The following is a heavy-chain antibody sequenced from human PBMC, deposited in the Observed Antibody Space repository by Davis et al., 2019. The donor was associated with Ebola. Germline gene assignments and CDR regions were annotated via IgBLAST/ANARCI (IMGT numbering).Heavy chain of an antibody. V-gene: IGHV1-69*13. CDR1: GGTFNSYA. D-gene: IGHD3-3*01. J-gene: IGHJ5*02. CDR3: ARDGPYDFWSGYYDNWFDP. Sequence: SVKVSCKASGGTFNSYAISWVRQAPGQGLEWMGGIIPIFGTANYAQKFQGRVTITADESTSTAYMELSSLRSEDTAVYYCARDGPYDFWSGYYDNWFDPWGQGTLVTVSS. CDR2: IIPIFGTA.